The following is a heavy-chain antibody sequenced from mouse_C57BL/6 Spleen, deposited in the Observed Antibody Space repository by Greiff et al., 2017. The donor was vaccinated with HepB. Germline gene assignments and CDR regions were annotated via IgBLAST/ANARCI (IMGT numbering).Heavy chain of an antibody. CDR1: CYSFTSYY. V-gene: IGHV1-66*01. CDR3: ARDYGSSYDY. CDR2: IYPGSGNT. J-gene: IGHJ2*01. Sequence: QVQLQQSGPELVKPGASVKISCKASCYSFTSYYIHWVKQRPGQGLEWIGWIYPGSGNTKYNEKFKGKATLTADTSSSTAYMQLSSLTSEDSAVYYCARDYGSSYDYWGQGTTLTVSS. D-gene: IGHD1-1*01.